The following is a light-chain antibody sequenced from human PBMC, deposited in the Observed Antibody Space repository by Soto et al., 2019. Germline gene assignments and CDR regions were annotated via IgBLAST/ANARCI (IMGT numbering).Light chain of an antibody. J-gene: IGKJ5*01. CDR1: RSISSY. Sequence: DSQMTQSPSSLSASVGDRVTITCRASRSISSYLNWYQQKPGKAPKLLIYAASSLQSGVPSRFSGSGSGTDFTLTINSLQPEDFATYYCQQYNSPITFGQGTRLEIK. CDR2: AAS. V-gene: IGKV1-39*01. CDR3: QQYNSPIT.